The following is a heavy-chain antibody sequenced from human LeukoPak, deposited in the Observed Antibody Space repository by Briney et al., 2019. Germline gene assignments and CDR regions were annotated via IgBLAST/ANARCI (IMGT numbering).Heavy chain of an antibody. V-gene: IGHV3-33*01. CDR3: ARDRATSYFDY. CDR1: GFTFSSYG. Sequence: GGSLRLSCAASGFTFSSYGMHWVRQAPGKGLEWVAVIWYDGSNKYYADSVKGRFTISRDNSKNTLYLQMNSLRAEDTAVYYCARDRATSYFDYWGQGALVTISS. J-gene: IGHJ4*02. CDR2: IWYDGSNK. D-gene: IGHD1-26*01.